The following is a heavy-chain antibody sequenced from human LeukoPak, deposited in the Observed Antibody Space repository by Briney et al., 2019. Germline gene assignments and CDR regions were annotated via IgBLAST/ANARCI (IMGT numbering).Heavy chain of an antibody. CDR2: ISAYNGNT. Sequence: EASVKVSCKASGYTFTSYGISWVRQAPGQGLEWMGWISAYNGNTNYAQKLQGRVTMTTDTSTSTAYTELRSLRSDDTAVYYCARDRGIVVVPAAPESYYYYGMDVWGQGTTVTVSS. CDR1: GYTFTSYG. V-gene: IGHV1-18*01. J-gene: IGHJ6*02. CDR3: ARDRGIVVVPAAPESYYYYGMDV. D-gene: IGHD2-2*01.